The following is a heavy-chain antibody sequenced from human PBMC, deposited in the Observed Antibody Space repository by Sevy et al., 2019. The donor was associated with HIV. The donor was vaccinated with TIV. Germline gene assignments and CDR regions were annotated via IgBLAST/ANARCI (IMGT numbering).Heavy chain of an antibody. J-gene: IGHJ4*02. V-gene: IGHV3-49*04. Sequence: GGSLRLSCTVSGFTFGDYCMSWVRQAPGKGLEWVAFLKSKAHGGTLDYAGSVKGRFTISRDDSKNIAHLQVNDLRTEDTAIYYCTRWKGAKSIFDYWGQGALVTVSS. CDR1: GFTFGDYC. CDR3: TRWKGAKSIFDY. D-gene: IGHD1-1*01. CDR2: LKSKAHGGTL.